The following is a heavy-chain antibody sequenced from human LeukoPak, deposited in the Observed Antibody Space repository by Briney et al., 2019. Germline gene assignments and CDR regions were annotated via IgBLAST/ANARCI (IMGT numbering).Heavy chain of an antibody. D-gene: IGHD1-1*01. Sequence: GASLRLSCAASGFGFSDFWMSWVRQAPGQGLVWIARIDSAGTDTIYADSVKGRFTISRDNAKNSLYQQMNSLRAEDTAVYYCASAEMEYNWNDAAAFDIWGRGTMVSVSS. V-gene: IGHV3-74*01. J-gene: IGHJ3*02. CDR3: ASAEMEYNWNDAAAFDI. CDR2: IDSAGTDT. CDR1: GFGFSDFW.